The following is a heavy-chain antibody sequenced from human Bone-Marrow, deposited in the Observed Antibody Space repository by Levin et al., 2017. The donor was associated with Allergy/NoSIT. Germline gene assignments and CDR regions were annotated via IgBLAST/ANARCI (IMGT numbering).Heavy chain of an antibody. V-gene: IGHV3-11*05. J-gene: IGHJ4*02. CDR3: ARGAGYSSSWSSFDY. D-gene: IGHD6-13*01. Sequence: GESLKISCAASGFTFSDYYMSWIRQAPGKGLEWVSYISSSSSYTNYADSVKGRFTISRDNAKNSLYLQMNSLRAEDTAVYYCARGAGYSSSWSSFDYWGQGTLVTVSS. CDR1: GFTFSDYY. CDR2: ISSSSSYT.